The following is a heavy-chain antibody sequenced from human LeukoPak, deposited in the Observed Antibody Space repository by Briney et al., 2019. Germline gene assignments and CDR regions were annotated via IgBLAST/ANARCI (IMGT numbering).Heavy chain of an antibody. CDR1: GGTFSSYA. Sequence: SVKVSCKASGGTFSSYAISWVRQAPGQGLEWMGGTIPIFGTANYAQKFQGRVTITADESTSTAYMELSSLRSEDTAVYYCARDLPYLHYDFWSGYPSRDYGMDVWGQGTTVTVSS. V-gene: IGHV1-69*13. J-gene: IGHJ6*02. CDR2: TIPIFGTA. CDR3: ARDLPYLHYDFWSGYPSRDYGMDV. D-gene: IGHD3-3*01.